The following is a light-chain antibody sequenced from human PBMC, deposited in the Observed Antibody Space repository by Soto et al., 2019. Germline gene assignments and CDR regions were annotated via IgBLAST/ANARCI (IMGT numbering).Light chain of an antibody. CDR1: SSDVGSYNY. J-gene: IGLJ1*01. CDR2: DVS. Sequence: QSALTQPASVSGSPGQSIIISCTGTSSDVGSYNYVSWYQHHPGKAPKFMIYDVSNRPSGVSNRFSGSKSGNTASLTISGLPAEDEADYYCSSYTTSGTLVFGSGTKLTVL. CDR3: SSYTTSGTLV. V-gene: IGLV2-14*03.